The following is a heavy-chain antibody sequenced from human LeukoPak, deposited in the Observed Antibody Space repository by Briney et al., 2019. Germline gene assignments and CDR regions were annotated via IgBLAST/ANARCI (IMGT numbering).Heavy chain of an antibody. Sequence: GGSLRLSCAASGFTFDDYAMHWVRQAPGKGLEWVSGISWNSGSICYADSVKGRFTISRDNAKNSLYLQMNSLRAEDTALYYCAKDWVNYGSGSYYDYWGQGTLVTVSS. CDR1: GFTFDDYA. CDR3: AKDWVNYGSGSYYDY. D-gene: IGHD3-10*01. CDR2: ISWNSGSI. J-gene: IGHJ4*02. V-gene: IGHV3-9*01.